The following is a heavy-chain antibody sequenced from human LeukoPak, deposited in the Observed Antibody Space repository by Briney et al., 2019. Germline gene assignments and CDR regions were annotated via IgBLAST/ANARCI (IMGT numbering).Heavy chain of an antibody. V-gene: IGHV1-18*01. CDR2: ISAYNGNT. CDR1: GYTFTSYG. J-gene: IGHJ4*02. CDR3: ARDLITFGGVTPNDY. D-gene: IGHD3-16*01. Sequence: ASVKVSCKASGYTFTSYGISWVRQAPGQGLEWMGWISAYNGNTNYAQKLQGRVTMTTDTSTSTAYMELRSLRSDDTAVYYCARDLITFGGVTPNDYWGQGTLVTVSS.